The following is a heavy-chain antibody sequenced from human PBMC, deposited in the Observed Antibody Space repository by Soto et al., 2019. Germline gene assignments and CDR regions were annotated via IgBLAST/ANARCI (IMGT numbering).Heavy chain of an antibody. CDR1: GYTFSNYD. D-gene: IGHD3-10*01. CDR3: AKVSRKGSAIDFDY. Sequence: QVQLVQSGAELKKPGASVKVSCKASGYTFSNYDMNWVRQATGQGPEWIGWVNPNNGDTGYAQKFQGRVTQTTDISTTPAYMELTRLRSEDTAIYYCAKVSRKGSAIDFDYWGQGTLITVSS. CDR2: VNPNNGDT. V-gene: IGHV1-8*01. J-gene: IGHJ4*02.